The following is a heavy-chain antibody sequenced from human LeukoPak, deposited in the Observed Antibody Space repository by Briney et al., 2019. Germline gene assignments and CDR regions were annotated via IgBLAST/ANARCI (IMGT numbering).Heavy chain of an antibody. Sequence: GGSLRLSCAASGFTFRKYWLHWVRQAPGKGLVWVSRTNPDDESTSYADSVKGRFTISRDNAKSTLYLQMNSLRAEDTAVYYCARDGSGLDIFDYWGQGTLVTVSS. CDR1: GFTFRKYW. CDR3: ARDGSGLDIFDY. V-gene: IGHV3-74*01. D-gene: IGHD6-19*01. J-gene: IGHJ4*02. CDR2: TNPDDEST.